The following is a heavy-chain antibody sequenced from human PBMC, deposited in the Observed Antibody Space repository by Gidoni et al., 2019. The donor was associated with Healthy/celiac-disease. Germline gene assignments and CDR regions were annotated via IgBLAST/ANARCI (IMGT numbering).Heavy chain of an antibody. Sequence: QITLKESGPTLVKPTQTLTLTCTFSGFSLSTSGVCVGWIRQPPGKALEWLALMYWNDDKRYSPSLKSRLTITKDTSKNQVVLTMTNMDPVDTATYYCAHESRITIFGVGDDRPFDYWGQGNLVTVSS. D-gene: IGHD3-3*01. J-gene: IGHJ4*02. CDR3: AHESRITIFGVGDDRPFDY. V-gene: IGHV2-5*01. CDR1: GFSLSTSGVC. CDR2: MYWNDDK.